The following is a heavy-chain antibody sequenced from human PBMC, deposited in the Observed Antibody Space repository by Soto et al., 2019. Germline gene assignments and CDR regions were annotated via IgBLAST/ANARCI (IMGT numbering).Heavy chain of an antibody. V-gene: IGHV3-30-3*01. D-gene: IGHD6-13*01. J-gene: IGHJ6*02. CDR2: ISYDGSNK. CDR1: GCTFSSYA. Sequence: PGGALRLSCAASGCTFSSYAMHCVRQAPGKGLEWVAVISYDGSNKYSADSVKGRFTISRDNSKNTLYLQMNSLRAEDTAVYYCLGSSSRDYYYYGMDVWGQGTTVTVSS. CDR3: LGSSSRDYYYYGMDV.